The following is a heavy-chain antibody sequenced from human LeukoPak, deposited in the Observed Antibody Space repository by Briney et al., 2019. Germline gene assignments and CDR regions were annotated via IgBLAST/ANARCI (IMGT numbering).Heavy chain of an antibody. V-gene: IGHV6-1*01. J-gene: IGHJ4*02. D-gene: IGHD6-6*01. CDR2: TFYRSKWYN. CDR3: ARETSSSTWGFDY. CDR1: GDSVSSNSAA. Sequence: SQTLSLTCAISGDSVSSNSAAWNWIRQSPSRVLEWLGRTFYRSKWYNDYAASVKSRVTVNPDTSKNQFSPQLNSVTPEDTAMYYCARETSSSTWGFDYWGQGTLVTVSS.